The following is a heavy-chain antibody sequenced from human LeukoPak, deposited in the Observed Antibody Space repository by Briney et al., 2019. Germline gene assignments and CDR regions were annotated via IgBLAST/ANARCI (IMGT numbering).Heavy chain of an antibody. Sequence: EASVKVSCTASGYTFTSYDINWVRQATGQGLEWMGWMNPNSGNTGYAQKFQGRVTITRNTSISTAYMELSSLRSEDTAVYYCARASPAYYYYMDVWGKGTTVTVSS. D-gene: IGHD2-15*01. J-gene: IGHJ6*03. CDR3: ARASPAYYYYMDV. CDR1: GYTFTSYD. V-gene: IGHV1-8*03. CDR2: MNPNSGNT.